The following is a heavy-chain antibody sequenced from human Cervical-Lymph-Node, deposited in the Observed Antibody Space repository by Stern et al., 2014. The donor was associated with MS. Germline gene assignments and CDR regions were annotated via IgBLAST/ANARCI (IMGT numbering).Heavy chain of an antibody. V-gene: IGHV4-30-4*01. Sequence: VQLVESGPGLVKPSQTLSLTCTVSGGTISSGDNYWSWIRQPPGKGPEWIGYIHYSGGTYFNTSLKSRATISADTSNNQFSPNLDSMTASDPAVFYCARVPDYGDAFFDYWGQGILVTVSS. CDR3: ARVPDYGDAFFDY. CDR1: GGTISSGDNY. CDR2: IHYSGGT. J-gene: IGHJ4*02. D-gene: IGHD4-17*01.